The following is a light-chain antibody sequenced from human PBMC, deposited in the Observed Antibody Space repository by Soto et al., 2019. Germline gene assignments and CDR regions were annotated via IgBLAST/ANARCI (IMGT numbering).Light chain of an antibody. CDR2: AAS. CDR3: QWYRSVPL. J-gene: IGKJ3*01. CDR1: QGISNS. V-gene: IGKV1-27*01. Sequence: DIQMTQSPSSLSASVGDRVTITCRASQGISNSIAWYQQKPGKAPKLLIYAASTLQSGVPSRFSGSGRGTEFTLTINSLQTDGVATCFCQWYRSVPLFGPGTKVHIK.